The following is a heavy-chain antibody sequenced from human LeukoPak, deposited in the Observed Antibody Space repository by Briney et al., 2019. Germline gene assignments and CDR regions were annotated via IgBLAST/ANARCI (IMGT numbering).Heavy chain of an antibody. D-gene: IGHD3-22*01. CDR1: GYSISSGYY. Sequence: SETLSLTCTVSGYSISSGYYWGWIRQPPGKGLEWIGSIYHSGSTYYNPSLKSRVTISVDTSKNQFSLNLSSVTAADTAVYYCASTSYYYDTGVRPPHYWGQGTLVTVSS. CDR2: IYHSGST. V-gene: IGHV4-38-2*02. J-gene: IGHJ4*02. CDR3: ASTSYYYDTGVRPPHY.